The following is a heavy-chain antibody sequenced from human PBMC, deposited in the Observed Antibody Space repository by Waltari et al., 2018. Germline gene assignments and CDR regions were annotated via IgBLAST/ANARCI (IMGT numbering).Heavy chain of an antibody. D-gene: IGHD3-22*01. CDR1: GFTFSNAW. J-gene: IGHJ4*02. V-gene: IGHV3-15*01. CDR3: TTGAHYYDSSGYRY. Sequence: EVQLVESGGGLVKPGGSIRLSCAASGFTFSNAWMSWVRQAPGKGLEWVGRIKSKTDGGTTDYAAPVKGRFTISIYDSKNTLYLQMNSLKTEDTAVYYCTTGAHYYDSSGYRYWCQGTLVTVSS. CDR2: IKSKTDGGTT.